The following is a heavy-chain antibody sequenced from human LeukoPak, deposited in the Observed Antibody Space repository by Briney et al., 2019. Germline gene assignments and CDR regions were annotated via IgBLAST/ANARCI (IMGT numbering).Heavy chain of an antibody. J-gene: IGHJ4*02. CDR1: GFTFSSYS. CDR2: ISSSSSNM. V-gene: IGHV3-48*01. CDR3: ARTEPENYYFDY. Sequence: PGGSLRLSCAASGFTFSSYSMNWVRQAPGKGLEWLSYISSSSSNMYYADSVKGRFTISRDNSKNTLYLQMNSLRAEDTAVYYCARTEPENYYFDYWGQGTLVTVSS. D-gene: IGHD2-21*02.